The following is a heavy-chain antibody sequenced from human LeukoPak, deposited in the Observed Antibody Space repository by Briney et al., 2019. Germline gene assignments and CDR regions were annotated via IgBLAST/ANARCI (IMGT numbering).Heavy chain of an antibody. J-gene: IGHJ4*02. CDR2: IYSGGST. D-gene: IGHD1-26*01. CDR3: ARGTSGTFKSFDY. V-gene: IGHV3-53*01. CDR1: GFTVSSNY. Sequence: SGGSLRLSCAASGFTVSSNYMSWVRQAPGKGLEWVSVIYSGGSTYYADSVKGRFTISRDNSNNTLYLQINSLRAEDTAVYYCARGTSGTFKSFDYWGQGTLVTVPS.